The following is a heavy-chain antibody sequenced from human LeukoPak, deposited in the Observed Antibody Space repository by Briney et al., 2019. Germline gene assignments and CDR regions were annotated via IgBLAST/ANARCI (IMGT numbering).Heavy chain of an antibody. CDR1: GGTLSSYA. CDR2: IIPIFGTA. V-gene: IGHV1-69*13. D-gene: IGHD3-10*01. J-gene: IGHJ4*02. CDR3: ARVVRFGELYYFDY. Sequence: ASVKVSCKASGGTLSSYAISWVRQAPGQGLEWMGGIIPIFGTANYAQKFQGRVTITADESTSTAYMELSSLRSEDTAVYYCARVVRFGELYYFDYWGQGTLVTVSS.